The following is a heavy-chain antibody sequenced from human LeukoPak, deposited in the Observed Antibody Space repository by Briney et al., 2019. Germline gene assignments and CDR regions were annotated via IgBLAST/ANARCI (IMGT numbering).Heavy chain of an antibody. J-gene: IGHJ4*02. CDR1: GGSISSYY. D-gene: IGHD4/OR15-4a*01. CDR2: IYTSGTT. V-gene: IGHV4-4*07. CDR3: ARMYGAYVSFDY. Sequence: PSETLSLTCTVSGGSISSYYWSWIRQPAGKGLEWLGRIYTSGTTNYNPSLKSRVTMSVDTSKNQFSLKLSSVTAADTALYYCARMYGAYVSFDYWGQGTLVTVSS.